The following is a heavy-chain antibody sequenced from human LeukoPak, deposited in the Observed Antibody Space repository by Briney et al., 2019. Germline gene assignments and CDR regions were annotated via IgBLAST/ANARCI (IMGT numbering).Heavy chain of an antibody. CDR1: VFIFSNYG. Sequence: GRSLRLSCAPFVFIFSNYGMNWVRQAPRKGRELVSYISISSSTIYYADSVKGRFTISRDNAKNSLYLQMNSLRAEDTAVYYCARDPAYDFGSGYYKFYFDYWGQGTLVTVS. J-gene: IGHJ4*02. V-gene: IGHV3-48*01. CDR2: ISISSSTI. D-gene: IGHD3-3*01. CDR3: ARDPAYDFGSGYYKFYFDY.